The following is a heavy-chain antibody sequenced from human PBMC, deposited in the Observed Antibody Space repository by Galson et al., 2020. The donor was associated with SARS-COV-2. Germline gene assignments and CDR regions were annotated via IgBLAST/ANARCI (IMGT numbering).Heavy chain of an antibody. CDR3: ARGGPRVAGQKASDN. J-gene: IGHJ4*02. CDR1: GYTFIDYS. D-gene: IGHD6-19*01. Sequence: SVKVSCKASGYTFIDYSMHWVRQAPGQGLEWMGWINPNSGGTNYAQKFQGRVAMTRDTSSNTAYMELTRLKSDDTAAYVCARGGPRVAGQKASDNWVQRTLVTVST. CDR2: INPNSGGT. V-gene: IGHV1-2*02.